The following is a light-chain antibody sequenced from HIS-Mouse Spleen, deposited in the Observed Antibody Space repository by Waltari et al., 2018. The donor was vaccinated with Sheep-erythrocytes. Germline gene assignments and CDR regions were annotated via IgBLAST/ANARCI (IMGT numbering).Light chain of an antibody. CDR1: SSDVGGYNY. J-gene: IGLJ1*01. V-gene: IGLV2-11*01. CDR3: CSYAGSYNHV. Sequence: QSALTQPRSVSGSPGQSVTISCPGTSSDVGGYNYVSWYQQHPGKAPKLMIYDVGKRPSGFPDRVSGSKSGDTSSLTISEDEADYYCCSYAGSYNHVFATGTKVTVL. CDR2: DVG.